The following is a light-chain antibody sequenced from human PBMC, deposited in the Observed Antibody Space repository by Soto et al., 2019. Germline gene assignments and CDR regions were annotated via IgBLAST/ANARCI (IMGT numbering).Light chain of an antibody. V-gene: IGKV3-20*01. CDR2: GVS. CDR1: QSVSSSY. CDR3: QQYGGSPTWT. J-gene: IGKJ1*01. Sequence: EIVLTQSPGTLSLSPGERATLSCRASQSVSSSYLAWYQQKPGQAPRLLMYGVSSRATGIPDRFSGSGSGTEFTLTISRLEPEXFAVYYCQQYGGSPTWTFGQGTKV.